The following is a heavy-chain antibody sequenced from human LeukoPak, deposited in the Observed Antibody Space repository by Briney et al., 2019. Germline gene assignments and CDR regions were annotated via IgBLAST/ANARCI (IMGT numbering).Heavy chain of an antibody. CDR2: ISGSGGST. J-gene: IGHJ4*02. Sequence: GGSLRLSCAASGFTFSSYAMSWVRQAPGKGLEWVSAISGSGGSTYYADSVKGRFSLKLSSVTAADTALYYCARQGEYTTSLGRKQFDYWGQGTLVTVSS. V-gene: IGHV3-23*01. CDR1: GFTFSSYA. CDR3: RKQFDY. D-gene: IGHD3-10*01.